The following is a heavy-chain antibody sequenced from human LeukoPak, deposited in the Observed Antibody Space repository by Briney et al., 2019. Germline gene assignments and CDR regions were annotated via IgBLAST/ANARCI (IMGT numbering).Heavy chain of an antibody. Sequence: AETLSLTCAVYGGPFSGYYWRWIRQPPGKGLEWIGEINHSGSTNYNPSLKSRVTISVDTAKHQLSLKLSSVTAADTAVYYCARGSLRITMVRGVIIAFIFDYWGQGTLVTVSS. CDR1: GGPFSGYY. J-gene: IGHJ4*02. V-gene: IGHV4-34*01. CDR3: ARGSLRITMVRGVIIAFIFDY. D-gene: IGHD3-10*01. CDR2: INHSGST.